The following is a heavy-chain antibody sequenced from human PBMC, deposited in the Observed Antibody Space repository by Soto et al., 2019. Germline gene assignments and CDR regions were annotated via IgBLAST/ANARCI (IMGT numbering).Heavy chain of an antibody. CDR2: ISHSGST. Sequence: QVQLQESGPGLVKPSGTLSLTCAVSGDSLSSSKWWSWVRQPPGKGLEWIGEISHSGSTNYNPSLKSRVTISVDKSKNQCSLKVSSVTAADTALYYCARLRPVSSCSYYFDYWGQGSQVTVSS. CDR3: ARLRPVSSCSYYFDY. D-gene: IGHD3-22*01. J-gene: IGHJ4*02. CDR1: GDSLSSSKW. V-gene: IGHV4-4*02.